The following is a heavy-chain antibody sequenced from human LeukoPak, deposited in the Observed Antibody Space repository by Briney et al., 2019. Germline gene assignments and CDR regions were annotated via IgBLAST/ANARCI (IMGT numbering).Heavy chain of an antibody. J-gene: IGHJ4*02. V-gene: IGHV4-61*10. CDR1: GGSISSGSYY. Sequence: SETLSLTCTVSGGSISSGSYYWSWIRQPAGKGLEWIGYIYYSGSTSYNPSLKSRVTISVDTSKNQFSLKLTSVIAADTAVYYCATGQLWLQYWGQGTLVTVSS. CDR2: IYYSGST. CDR3: ATGQLWLQY. D-gene: IGHD5-18*01.